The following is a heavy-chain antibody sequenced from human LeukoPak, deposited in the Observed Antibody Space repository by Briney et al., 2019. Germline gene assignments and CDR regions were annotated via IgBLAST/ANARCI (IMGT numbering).Heavy chain of an antibody. CDR3: ARSSGWYHPV. D-gene: IGHD6-19*01. J-gene: IGHJ6*04. Sequence: SQTLSLTCTVSGGSISSGSYYWGSIRQPAGKGLEWIGRIYTSGTTNYNPSPKSRVTISVDTSKNQFSLKLSSVTAADTAVYYCARSSGWYHPVWGKGTTVTVSS. CDR1: GGSISSGSYY. V-gene: IGHV4-61*02. CDR2: IYTSGTT.